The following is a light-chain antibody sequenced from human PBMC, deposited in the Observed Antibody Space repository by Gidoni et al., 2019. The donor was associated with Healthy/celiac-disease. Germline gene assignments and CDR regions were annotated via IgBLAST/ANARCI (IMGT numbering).Light chain of an antibody. V-gene: IGKV3-11*01. Sequence: EIMLTQSPATLSLSPGERATLSCRASQSLSSYLAWYQQKPGQAPRLLIYDASNRATGIPARFSGSGSGTDFTLTISSLEPEDFAVYYCQQRSNWPLTFGGXTKVEIK. CDR1: QSLSSY. CDR3: QQRSNWPLT. CDR2: DAS. J-gene: IGKJ4*01.